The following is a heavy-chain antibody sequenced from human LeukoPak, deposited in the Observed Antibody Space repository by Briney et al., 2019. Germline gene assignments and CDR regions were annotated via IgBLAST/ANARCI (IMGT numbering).Heavy chain of an antibody. CDR2: IYYSGST. Sequence: SEALSLTCTVSGGSISSYYWSWIRQPPGKGLEWIGYIYYSGSTNYNPSLKSRVTISVDTSKNQFSLKLSSVTAADTAVYYCARASADFWSGSGAFDIWGQGTTVTVSS. J-gene: IGHJ3*02. V-gene: IGHV4-59*01. D-gene: IGHD3-3*01. CDR1: GGSISSYY. CDR3: ARASADFWSGSGAFDI.